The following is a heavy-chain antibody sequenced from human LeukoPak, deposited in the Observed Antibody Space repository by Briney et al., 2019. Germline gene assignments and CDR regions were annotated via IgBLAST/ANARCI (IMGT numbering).Heavy chain of an antibody. Sequence: SETLSLTCTVSGGSISSYYWSWIRQPAGQGLEWIGRIYTSGSTNYNPSLKSRVTMSVDTSKNQFSLKLSSVTAADTAVYYCARDITQLWLRDGRLQFNDDGMDVWGQGTTVTVSS. J-gene: IGHJ6*02. CDR1: GGSISSYY. V-gene: IGHV4-4*07. D-gene: IGHD5-18*01. CDR2: IYTSGST. CDR3: ARDITQLWLRDGRLQFNDDGMDV.